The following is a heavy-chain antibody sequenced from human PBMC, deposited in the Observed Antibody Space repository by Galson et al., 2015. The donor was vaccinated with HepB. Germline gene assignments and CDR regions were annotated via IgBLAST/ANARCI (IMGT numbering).Heavy chain of an antibody. CDR2: IIPIFGTA. J-gene: IGHJ6*02. Sequence: SVKVSCKASGGTFSSYAISWVRQAPGQGLEWMGGIIPIFGTANYAQKFQGRVTITADESTSTAYMELSSLRSEDTAVYYCARDQGAIKVVVTAANYYYYGMDVWGQGTTVTVSS. CDR3: ARDQGAIKVVVTAANYYYYGMDV. V-gene: IGHV1-69*13. CDR1: GGTFSSYA. D-gene: IGHD2-21*02.